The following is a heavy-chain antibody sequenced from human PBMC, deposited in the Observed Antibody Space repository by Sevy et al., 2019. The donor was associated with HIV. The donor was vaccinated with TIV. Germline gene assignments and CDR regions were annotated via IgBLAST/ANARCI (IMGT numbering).Heavy chain of an antibody. CDR2: ISDGGGTT. Sequence: GGSLRLSCAASGFTFRNYVMNWVRQPPGKGLEWVSVISDGGGTTYYADSGKGRLTISRDDSKSTLYLQMNSLRVEDTAVYFCAKRVAGALAALDIWGQGTMVTVSS. V-gene: IGHV3-23*01. D-gene: IGHD3-10*01. CDR1: GFTFRNYV. CDR3: AKRVAGALAALDI. J-gene: IGHJ3*02.